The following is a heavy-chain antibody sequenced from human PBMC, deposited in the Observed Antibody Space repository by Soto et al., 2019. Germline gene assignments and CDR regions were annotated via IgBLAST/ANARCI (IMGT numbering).Heavy chain of an antibody. CDR3: ARPNPSVDDAFDM. CDR1: GGSISSYY. D-gene: IGHD5-12*01. CDR2: IYYSGST. J-gene: IGHJ3*02. Sequence: QVQLQESGPGLVKPSETLSLTCTVSGGSISSYYWSWIRQPPGKGLEWIGYIYYSGSTDYNPSLTSLVTISVDTSKNHCSRKLTSVTAANTAVYYCARPNPSVDDAFDMWGQGTMVTVSS. V-gene: IGHV4-59*01.